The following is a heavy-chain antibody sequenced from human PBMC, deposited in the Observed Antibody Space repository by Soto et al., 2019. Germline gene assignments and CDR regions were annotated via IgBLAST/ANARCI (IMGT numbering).Heavy chain of an antibody. V-gene: IGHV1-2*02. Sequence: ASVKVSCKASGYTFTGYYMHWVRPAPGQGLEWMGWINPNSGGTNYAQKFQGRVTMTRDTSISTAYMELSRLRSDDTAVYYCARGITIFGVVINYYYYGMDVWGQGTTVTVSS. CDR2: INPNSGGT. D-gene: IGHD3-3*01. J-gene: IGHJ6*02. CDR3: ARGITIFGVVINYYYYGMDV. CDR1: GYTFTGYY.